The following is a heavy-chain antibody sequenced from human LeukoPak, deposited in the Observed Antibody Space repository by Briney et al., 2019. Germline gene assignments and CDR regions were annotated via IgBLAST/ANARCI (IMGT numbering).Heavy chain of an antibody. CDR3: AKHILGRYGSGSQEGFDI. V-gene: IGHV3-23*01. D-gene: IGHD3-10*01. Sequence: GGSLRLSCAASGFTFSSYAMSWVRQAPGKGLEWVSAISGSGGSTYYADSVKGRFTISRDDAKTSLYLQMNSLRAEDTALYYCAKHILGRYGSGSQEGFDIWGQPTMVAESS. J-gene: IGHJ3*02. CDR2: ISGSGGST. CDR1: GFTFSSYA.